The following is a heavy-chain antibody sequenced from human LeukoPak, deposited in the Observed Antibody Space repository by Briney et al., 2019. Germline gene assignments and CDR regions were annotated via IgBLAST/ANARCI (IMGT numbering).Heavy chain of an antibody. D-gene: IGHD6-13*01. CDR3: ARPKYTSSWYFDS. J-gene: IGHJ4*02. CDR1: GGSINNYY. V-gene: IGHV4-59*12. Sequence: SQTLSLTCTVSGGSINNYYWSWIRQPPGKGLEWIGYIYDSGSTNYNPSLKSRVTISVDTSKNQFSLKLNSVTAADTAVYYCARPKYTSSWYFDSWGQGTLVTVSS. CDR2: IYDSGST.